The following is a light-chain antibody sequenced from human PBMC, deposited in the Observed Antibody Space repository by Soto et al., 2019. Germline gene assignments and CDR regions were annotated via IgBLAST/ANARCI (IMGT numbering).Light chain of an antibody. Sequence: DIQMTQSPSSLSASVGDRVTITCRASQSISISLNWYQQKPGKAPNLLIYAASSLQSGVPSRFSGSGSGTDFTLTISSLQPEDFATYYCQQSYSTPLTFGPGTKVDIK. V-gene: IGKV1-39*01. J-gene: IGKJ3*01. CDR1: QSISIS. CDR2: AAS. CDR3: QQSYSTPLT.